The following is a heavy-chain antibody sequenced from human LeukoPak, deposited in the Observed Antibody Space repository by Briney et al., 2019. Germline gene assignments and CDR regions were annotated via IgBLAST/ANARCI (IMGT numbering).Heavy chain of an antibody. CDR2: ISSSSSTI. CDR3: TRDRWELSAFDI. J-gene: IGHJ3*02. CDR1: GFIFRSYS. D-gene: IGHD1-26*01. Sequence: GGSLRLSCAASGFIFRSYSMNWVRQAPGKGLEWVSFISSSSSTIYYADSVKGRFTISRDNAKNSLYLQMNSLRAEDTAVYYCTRDRWELSAFDIWGQGTMVTVSS. V-gene: IGHV3-48*01.